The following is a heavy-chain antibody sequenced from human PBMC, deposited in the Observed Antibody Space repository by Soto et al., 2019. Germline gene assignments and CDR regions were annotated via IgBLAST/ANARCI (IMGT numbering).Heavy chain of an antibody. CDR1: GGSFSGYY. CDR2: INHSGST. J-gene: IGHJ4*02. D-gene: IGHD3-10*01. V-gene: IGHV4-34*01. Sequence: SETLSLTCAVYGGSFSGYYWSWIRHPPGKGRGWIGEINHSGSTNYNPPLKSRVTISVDTSKNQFSLKLSSVTAADTAVYYRARGIAYDYGSAKTVPRKYYFDYWGQGTLVTVSS. CDR3: ARGIAYDYGSAKTVPRKYYFDY.